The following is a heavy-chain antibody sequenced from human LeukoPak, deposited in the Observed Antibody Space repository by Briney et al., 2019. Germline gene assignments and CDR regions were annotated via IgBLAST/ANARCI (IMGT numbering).Heavy chain of an antibody. CDR3: AKDVANYGSGSYDY. CDR2: ISGSGGST. D-gene: IGHD3-10*01. V-gene: IGHV3-23*01. CDR1: GFTFSSYA. Sequence: PGGSLRLSCAASGFTFSSYAMSWVRQAPGKGLEWVSGISGSGGSTYYADSVKGRFTLSRDNSKNTLYLQMNSLRAEDTAVYYCAKDVANYGSGSYDYWGQGTLVTVSS. J-gene: IGHJ4*02.